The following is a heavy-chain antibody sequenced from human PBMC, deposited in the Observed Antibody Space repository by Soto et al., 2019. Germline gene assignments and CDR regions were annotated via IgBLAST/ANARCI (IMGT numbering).Heavy chain of an antibody. CDR1: GGTFSRHA. CDR3: ARGWGYDTSDYYYAY. CDR2: ITPIVGTA. J-gene: IGHJ4*02. V-gene: IGHV1-69*13. D-gene: IGHD3-22*01. Sequence: SVKVSCKAYGGTFSRHAISWVRQAPGQGLEWMGGITPIVGTANYAQKFQGRVAITADESTRTSYMELRSLRSGDTAVYYCARGWGYDTSDYYYAYWGQGTLVTVSS.